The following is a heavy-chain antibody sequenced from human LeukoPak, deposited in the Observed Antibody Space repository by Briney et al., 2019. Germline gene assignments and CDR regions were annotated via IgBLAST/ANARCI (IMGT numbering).Heavy chain of an antibody. V-gene: IGHV3-23*01. CDR1: GFTFSTYA. CDR3: AKGADRFGEFDY. Sequence: GSLRLSCAAFGFTFSTYAMSWVRQAPGKGLEWVSGMSGGGGSAYYAASVKGRFSISRDDSTNTLFLHMDSLRAEDTATYYCAKGADRFGEFDYWGQGTLVTVSS. D-gene: IGHD3-10*01. J-gene: IGHJ4*02. CDR2: MSGGGGSA.